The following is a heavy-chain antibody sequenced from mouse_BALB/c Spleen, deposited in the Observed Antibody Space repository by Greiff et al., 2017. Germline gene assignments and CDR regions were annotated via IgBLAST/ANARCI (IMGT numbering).Heavy chain of an antibody. J-gene: IGHJ2*01. CDR2: IYPGSGNT. CDR3: ARNFITTVVPFDY. D-gene: IGHD1-1*01. V-gene: IGHV1-63*01. CDR1: GYAFTNYW. Sequence: QVQLKESGAELVRPGTSVKISCKASGYAFTNYWLGWVKQRPGHGLEWIGDIYPGSGNTYYNEKFKGKATLTADKSSSTAYMQLSSLTSEDSAVYFCARNFITTVVPFDYWGQGTTLTVSS.